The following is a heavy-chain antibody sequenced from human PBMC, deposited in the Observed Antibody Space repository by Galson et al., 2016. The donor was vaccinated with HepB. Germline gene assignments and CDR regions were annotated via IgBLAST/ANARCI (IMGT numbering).Heavy chain of an antibody. CDR2: ISGSGGST. Sequence: SLRLSCAASGFTFSSYAMSWVRQAPGKGLEWVSGISGSGGSTYYADSVKGRFTISRDNSKNTLYLQMNSLRAEDTAVYYCAKVAPDYDFWSGYTVHHYFDYWGQGTLVTVSS. J-gene: IGHJ4*02. D-gene: IGHD3-3*01. CDR3: AKVAPDYDFWSGYTVHHYFDY. CDR1: GFTFSSYA. V-gene: IGHV3-23*01.